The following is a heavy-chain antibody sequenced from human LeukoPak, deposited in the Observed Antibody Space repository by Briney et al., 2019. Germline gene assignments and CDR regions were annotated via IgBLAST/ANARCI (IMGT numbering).Heavy chain of an antibody. V-gene: IGHV3-21*01. CDR1: GFTFSAYT. Sequence: GGSLRLSCVASGFTFSAYTMNWVRQAPGPGLKWVSSITSSSNYIFYADSVKGRFTISRDNAKNSLYLQMNSLRAEETAVYYCARVAGESRDYWGQGTLVTVSS. J-gene: IGHJ4*02. CDR2: ITSSSNYI. CDR3: ARVAGESRDY.